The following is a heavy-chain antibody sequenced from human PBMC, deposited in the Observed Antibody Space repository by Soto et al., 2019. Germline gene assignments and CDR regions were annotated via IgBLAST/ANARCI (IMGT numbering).Heavy chain of an antibody. V-gene: IGHV3-23*01. CDR3: AKGATILRFLEWPGEMDY. CDR1: GFTFSSYA. CDR2: ISGSGGST. Sequence: EVQLLESGGGLVQPGGSLRLSCAASGFTFSSYAMSWVRQAPGKGLEWVSAISGSGGSTYYADSVKGRFTISRDNSKNTLYLQMNSLRAEDTAVYYCAKGATILRFLEWPGEMDYWGQGTLVTVSS. D-gene: IGHD3-3*01. J-gene: IGHJ4*02.